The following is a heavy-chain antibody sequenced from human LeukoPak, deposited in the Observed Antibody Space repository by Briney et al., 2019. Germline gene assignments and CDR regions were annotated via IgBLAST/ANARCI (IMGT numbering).Heavy chain of an antibody. CDR1: GFTFTGYY. D-gene: IGHD3-9*01. V-gene: IGHV1-2*02. Sequence: ASVKVSCKASGFTFTGYYIHWVRQAPGQGLEWMRWINPNSGTSYYARKFQGRVTMTRDTSISTAYMDLTRLTSDDTALYFCARGYRYDNTIHDTLTGGFYFDYWGQGSRVTVSS. CDR2: INPNSGTS. J-gene: IGHJ4*02. CDR3: ARGYRYDNTIHDTLTGGFYFDY.